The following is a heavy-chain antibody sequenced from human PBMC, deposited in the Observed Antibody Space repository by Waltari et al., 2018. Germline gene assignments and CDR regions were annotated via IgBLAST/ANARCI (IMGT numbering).Heavy chain of an antibody. CDR1: GFTFDDYA. CDR3: ARDFTVTSPYYFDY. Sequence: EVQLVESGGGLVQPGRSLRLSCAASGFTFDDYAMHWVRQAPGKGLEWVSGISWNSGSIGYADSVKGRFTISRDNAKNSLYLQMNSLRAEDTALYYCARDFTVTSPYYFDYWGQGTLVTVSS. J-gene: IGHJ4*02. V-gene: IGHV3-9*01. D-gene: IGHD4-17*01. CDR2: ISWNSGSI.